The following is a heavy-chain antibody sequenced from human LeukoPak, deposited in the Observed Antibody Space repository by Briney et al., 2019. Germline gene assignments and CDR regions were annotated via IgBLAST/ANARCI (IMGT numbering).Heavy chain of an antibody. CDR3: ARQGSSWSYYYYGMDV. CDR2: INHSGST. V-gene: IGHV4-34*01. J-gene: IGHJ6*02. Sequence: PSETLSLTCAVYGGSFSGYYWSWIRQPPGKGLEWIGEINHSGSTNYNLSLKSRVTISVDTSKNQFSPKLSSVTAADTAVYYYARQGSSWSYYYYGMDVWGQGTTVTVSS. CDR1: GGSFSGYY. D-gene: IGHD6-13*01.